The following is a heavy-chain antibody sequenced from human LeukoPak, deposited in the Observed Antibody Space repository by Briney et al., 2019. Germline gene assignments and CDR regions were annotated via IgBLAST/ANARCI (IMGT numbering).Heavy chain of an antibody. CDR2: IYSGGST. D-gene: IGHD3-16*02. J-gene: IGHJ4*02. Sequence: GGSLRLSCAASGFTVSSNYMSWVRQAPGKGLEWVSVIYSGGSTYYADSVKGRFTISRDNSKNTLYLQMNSLRAEDTAVYYCANLNYVWGSYRYQDYWGQGTLVTVSS. CDR3: ANLNYVWGSYRYQDY. CDR1: GFTVSSNY. V-gene: IGHV3-53*01.